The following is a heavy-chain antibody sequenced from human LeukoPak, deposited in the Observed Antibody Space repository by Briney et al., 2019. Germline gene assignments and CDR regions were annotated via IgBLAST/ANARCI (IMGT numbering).Heavy chain of an antibody. CDR2: IYYSGST. D-gene: IGHD3-22*01. V-gene: IGHV4-39*01. CDR3: ARHDYYDSSGFYYYYGMDV. Sequence: SETLSLTCTVSGGSISSSSYYWGWIRQPPGKGLEWIGSIYYSGSTYYNPSLKSRVTISVDTSKNQFSLKLSSVTAADTAVYYRARHDYYDSSGFYYYYGMDVWGQGTTVTVSS. J-gene: IGHJ6*02. CDR1: GGSISSSSYY.